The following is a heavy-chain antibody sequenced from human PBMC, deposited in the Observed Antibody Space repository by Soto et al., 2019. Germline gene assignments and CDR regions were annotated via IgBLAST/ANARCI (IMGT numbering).Heavy chain of an antibody. D-gene: IGHD3-22*01. Sequence: QVQLQQWGAGLLKPSETLSLTCAVYGGSFSGYYWSWIRQPPGKGLEWIGEINHSGSTNYNPSLKSRVTISVDTSKNQFSLKLSSVTAADTAVYYCARATYNDSSGTYDYWGQGTLVTVSS. CDR3: ARATYNDSSGTYDY. J-gene: IGHJ4*02. CDR1: GGSFSGYY. CDR2: INHSGST. V-gene: IGHV4-34*01.